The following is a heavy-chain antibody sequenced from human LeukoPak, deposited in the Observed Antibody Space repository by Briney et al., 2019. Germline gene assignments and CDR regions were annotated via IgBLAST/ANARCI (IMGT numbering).Heavy chain of an antibody. J-gene: IGHJ3*02. V-gene: IGHV3-23*01. CDR1: GLTFSSYA. CDR3: AKEIEHCSGGSCFLDAFDI. Sequence: GGSLRLSCAASGLTFSSYAMSWVRQAPGKGLEWVSAISGSGGSTYYADSVKGRFTTSRDNSKNTLYLQMNSLRAEDTAEYYCAKEIEHCSGGSCFLDAFDIWGQGTMVTVSS. CDR2: ISGSGGST. D-gene: IGHD2-15*01.